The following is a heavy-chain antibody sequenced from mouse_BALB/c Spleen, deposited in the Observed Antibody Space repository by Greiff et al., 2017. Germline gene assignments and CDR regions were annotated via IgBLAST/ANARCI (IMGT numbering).Heavy chain of an antibody. CDR1: GYAFSSYW. CDR2: IYPGDGDT. V-gene: IGHV1-80*01. D-gene: IGHD2-14*01. Sequence: VQLQQSGAELVRPGSSVKISCKASGYAFSSYWMNWVKQRPGQGLEWIGQIYPGDGDTNYNGKFKGKATLTADKSSSTAYMQLSSLTSEDSAVYFCASGDYRYGAYWGQGTLVTVAA. CDR3: ASGDYRYGAY. J-gene: IGHJ3*01.